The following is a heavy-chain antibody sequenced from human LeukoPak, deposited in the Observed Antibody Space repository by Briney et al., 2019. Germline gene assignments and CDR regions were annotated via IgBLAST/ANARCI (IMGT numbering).Heavy chain of an antibody. D-gene: IGHD6-19*01. CDR3: ARVRGKQWQGGSWFDP. V-gene: IGHV3-53*01. Sequence: PGGSLRLSCAASGFTVSSSYMSWVRQAPGKGLEWVSVIYSGGSTYYADSVKGRFTISRDNSKNTLYLQMNSLRAEDTAVYYCARVRGKQWQGGSWFDPWGQGTLVTVSS. CDR1: GFTVSSSY. J-gene: IGHJ5*02. CDR2: IYSGGST.